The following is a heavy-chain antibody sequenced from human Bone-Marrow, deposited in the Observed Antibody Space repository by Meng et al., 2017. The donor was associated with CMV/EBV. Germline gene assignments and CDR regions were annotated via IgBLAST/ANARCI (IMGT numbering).Heavy chain of an antibody. CDR2: IIPIFGTA. D-gene: IGHD6-6*01. J-gene: IGHJ4*02. CDR1: GGTFSSYA. CDR3: ARDVAARPYIYDY. Sequence: QGQLVQSGAGVKKPGCSVKVSCKASGGTFSSYAISWVRQAPGQGLEWMEGIIPIFGTANYAQKFQGRVTITADESTSTAYMELSSLRSEDTAVYYCARDVAARPYIYDYWGQGTLVTVSS. V-gene: IGHV1-69*12.